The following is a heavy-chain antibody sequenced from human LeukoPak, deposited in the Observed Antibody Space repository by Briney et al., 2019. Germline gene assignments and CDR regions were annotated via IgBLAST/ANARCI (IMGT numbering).Heavy chain of an antibody. CDR2: IYHSGST. D-gene: IGHD4-17*01. J-gene: IGHJ2*01. CDR3: ASRYGVDWYFDL. Sequence: SETLSLTCAVSGGSISSSNWWSWVRQPPGKGLEWIGEIYHSGSTNYNPSLKSRVTISVDKSKNQFSLKLSSVTVADTAVYYCASRYGVDWYFDLWGRGTLVTVSS. V-gene: IGHV4-4*02. CDR1: GGSISSSNW.